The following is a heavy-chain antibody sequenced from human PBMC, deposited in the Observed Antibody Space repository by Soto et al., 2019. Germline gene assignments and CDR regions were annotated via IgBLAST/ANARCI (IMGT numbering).Heavy chain of an antibody. CDR3: GKGTWGAFDI. Sequence: EVQLLESGGGLVQPGGSLRPSCVASGFTFSSTAMSWGRQAPGKGLEWVSHITSGSGGGTYYADSVKGWFTISRDNAKNTLYMQMNSLRVEDTAVYYCGKGTWGAFDIWGHGTLVTVSS. CDR1: GFTFSSTA. V-gene: IGHV3-23*01. D-gene: IGHD7-27*01. J-gene: IGHJ3*02. CDR2: ITSGSGGGT.